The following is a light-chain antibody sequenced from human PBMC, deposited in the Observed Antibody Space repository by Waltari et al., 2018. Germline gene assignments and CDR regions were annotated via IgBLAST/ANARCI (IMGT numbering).Light chain of an antibody. J-gene: IGLJ2*01. CDR3: SSYTSSSTV. V-gene: IGLV2-14*01. CDR1: SRDVGGYNY. Sequence: QSALTPPASVSGSPGPSIPISCTGTSRDVGGYNYVSWYQQHPGKAPKLMIYEVSNRPSGVSNRFSGSKSGNTASLTISGLQAEDEADYYCSSYTSSSTVFGGGTKLTVL. CDR2: EVS.